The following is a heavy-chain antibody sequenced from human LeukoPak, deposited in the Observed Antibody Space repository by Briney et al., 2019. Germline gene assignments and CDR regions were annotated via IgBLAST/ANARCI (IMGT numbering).Heavy chain of an antibody. V-gene: IGHV3-23*01. CDR3: AKDRPNYYDSSGHYYRRDGDY. Sequence: GGSLRLSCTASGFTFSSYAMSWVRQAPGKGLGWVSSVSGSGGYTYYAGSVKGRFTISRDNSKNTLYLQMNSLRAEDTAIYYCAKDRPNYYDSSGHYYRRDGDYWGQGTLVTVSS. J-gene: IGHJ4*02. CDR2: VSGSGGYT. CDR1: GFTFSSYA. D-gene: IGHD3-22*01.